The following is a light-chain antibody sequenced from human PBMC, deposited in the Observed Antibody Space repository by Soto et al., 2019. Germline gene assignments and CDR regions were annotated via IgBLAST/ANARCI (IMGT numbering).Light chain of an antibody. CDR1: QSISSTY. Sequence: EIVLTQSPGTLSLSPGKRVTLSCRASQSISSTYLAWYQQKPGQAPRLLIYGASSRATGIPHRFSGSGSGTDFTLTISRLEPEDFAVYYCQQYDSPPRTFGQGTKVEVQ. CDR3: QQYDSPPRT. V-gene: IGKV3-20*01. J-gene: IGKJ1*01. CDR2: GAS.